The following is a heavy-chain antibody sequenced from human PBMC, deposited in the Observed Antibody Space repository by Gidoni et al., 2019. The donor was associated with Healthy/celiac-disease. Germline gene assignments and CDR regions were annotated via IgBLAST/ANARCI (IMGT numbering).Heavy chain of an antibody. V-gene: IGHV3-33*01. CDR1: GVTFSSYG. J-gene: IGHJ6*02. CDR2: IWYDGSNK. D-gene: IGHD6-19*01. CDR3: ARDKGSGWYYYYGMDV. Sequence: QVQLVESGGGVVQPGRSVRHSCAASGVTFSSYGMHWVRQDPGKGLEWVAFIWYDGSNKYYADSVKGRFTISRDNSKNTLYLQMNSLRAEDTAVYYCARDKGSGWYYYYGMDVWGQGTTVTVSS.